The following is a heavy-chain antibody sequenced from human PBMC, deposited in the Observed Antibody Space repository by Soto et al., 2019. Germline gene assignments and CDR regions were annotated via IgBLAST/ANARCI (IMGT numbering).Heavy chain of an antibody. CDR2: IYSGGST. V-gene: IGHV3-66*01. CDR1: GFTVSSNY. J-gene: IGHJ6*03. D-gene: IGHD2-2*01. Sequence: EVQLVESGGGLVQPGGSLRLSCAASGFTVSSNYMSWVSQAPGKGLEWVSVIYSGGSTYYADSVKGRFTISRDNSKNTLYLQMNSLRAEDTAVYYCAAMVDCSSTSCYYYYYYYMDVWGKGTTVTVSS. CDR3: AAMVDCSSTSCYYYYYYYMDV.